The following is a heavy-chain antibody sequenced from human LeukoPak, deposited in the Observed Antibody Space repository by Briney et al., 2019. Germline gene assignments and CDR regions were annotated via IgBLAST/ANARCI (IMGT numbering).Heavy chain of an antibody. CDR3: ARFVTTSHYFDY. J-gene: IGHJ4*02. V-gene: IGHV1-69*01. CDR1: GGTFSSYA. CDR2: IIPIFGTA. Sequence: ASVKVSCKASGGTFSSYAISWVRQAPGQGLEWMGGIIPIFGTANYAQKFQGRVTITADESTSTAYVELSSLRSGDTAVYYCARFVTTSHYFDYWGQGTLVTVSS. D-gene: IGHD4-11*01.